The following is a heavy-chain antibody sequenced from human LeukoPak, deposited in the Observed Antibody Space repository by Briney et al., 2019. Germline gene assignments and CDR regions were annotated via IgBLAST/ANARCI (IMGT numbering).Heavy chain of an antibody. V-gene: IGHV5-51*01. J-gene: IGHJ5*02. CDR3: ARQRGYCSGGSCYSTGSWFDP. CDR1: GYTFTSYW. CDR2: IYPGDSDT. D-gene: IGHD2-15*01. Sequence: GESLKISCKGSGYTFTSYWIGWVRQMSGKGLEWMGIIYPGDSDTRYSPSFQGQVTISADKSISTAYLQWSSLKASDTAIYYCARQRGYCSGGSCYSTGSWFDPWGQGTLVTVSS.